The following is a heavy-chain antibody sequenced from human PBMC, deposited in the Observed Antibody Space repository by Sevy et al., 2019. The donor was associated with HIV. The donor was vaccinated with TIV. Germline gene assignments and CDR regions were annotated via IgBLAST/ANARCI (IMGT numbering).Heavy chain of an antibody. D-gene: IGHD4-17*01. J-gene: IGHJ4*02. Sequence: SETLSLTCTVSGGSISRSNYYWAWIRQAPGKELEWIGSLYYTGSAYYNPSLKSRVTVSVDTSKSHFSLRLSSVTAAATAVYYCARLRVSDFGDYRGPFDYWGLGTLVTVSS. CDR3: ARLRVSDFGDYRGPFDY. V-gene: IGHV4-39*02. CDR2: LYYTGSA. CDR1: GGSISRSNYY.